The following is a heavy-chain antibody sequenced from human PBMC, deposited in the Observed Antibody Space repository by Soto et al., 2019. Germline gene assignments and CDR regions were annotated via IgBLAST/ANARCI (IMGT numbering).Heavy chain of an antibody. CDR2: IIPIFGTT. V-gene: IGHV1-69*12. D-gene: IGHD3-22*01. J-gene: IGHJ2*01. CDR3: ARVLHSSGYYFDWYVNL. Sequence: QVQLVQSGAEVKKPGSSVKVSCKASGGTFSSYGIAWVRQAPGQGLEWMGGIIPIFGTTNYAQKFQGRVTITADESTRTAYMEVSSLRSEGTAVYYCARVLHSSGYYFDWYVNLWGRGTLVTVSS. CDR1: GGTFSSYG.